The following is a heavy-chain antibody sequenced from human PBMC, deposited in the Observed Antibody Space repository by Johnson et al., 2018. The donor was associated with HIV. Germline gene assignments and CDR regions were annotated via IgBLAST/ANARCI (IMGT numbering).Heavy chain of an antibody. J-gene: IGHJ3*02. CDR2: IWFDGSNK. CDR3: ARDRPSPGWYSINDAFYI. Sequence: QEQLVESGGGVVQPGRSLRLSCTASGFTFSSYGMHWVRQAPGKGLEWVAVIWFDGSNKYYADSVKGRFTISRDNSKNTLYLQMNSLRAEDTAVYYCARDRPSPGWYSINDAFYIWGQGTMVTVSS. CDR1: GFTFSSYG. D-gene: IGHD6-19*01. V-gene: IGHV3-30*19.